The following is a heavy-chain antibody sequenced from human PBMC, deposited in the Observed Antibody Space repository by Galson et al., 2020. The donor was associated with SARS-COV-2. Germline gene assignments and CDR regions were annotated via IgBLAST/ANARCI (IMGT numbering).Heavy chain of an antibody. Sequence: TGGSLRLSCAASGFTFSGHWMNWVRQAPGKGQEWLAKIRQDGSEKYYVDSVKGRFTISRDNAKNSLFLQLNSLRGEDTAVYYCTRDVGDPTVDYYGMDVWGQGTTVTVSS. CDR3: TRDVGDPTVDYYGMDV. V-gene: IGHV3-7*03. CDR1: GFTFSGHW. J-gene: IGHJ6*02. D-gene: IGHD3-16*01. CDR2: IRQDGSEK.